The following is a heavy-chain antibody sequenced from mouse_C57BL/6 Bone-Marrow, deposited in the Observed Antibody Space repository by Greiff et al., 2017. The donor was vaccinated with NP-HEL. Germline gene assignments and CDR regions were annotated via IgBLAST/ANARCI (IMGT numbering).Heavy chain of an antibody. D-gene: IGHD2-3*01. CDR1: GFSLTSYA. V-gene: IGHV2-9-1*01. CDR2: IWTGGGT. J-gene: IGHJ4*01. CDR3: ARGGDDGYSYAMDY. Sequence: VQLQQSGPGLVAPSQSLSITCTVSGFSLTSYAISWVRQPPGKGLEWLGVIWTGGGTNYNSALKSRLSISKDNSKSQVFLKMNSLQTDDTARYYCARGGDDGYSYAMDYWGQGTSVTVSS.